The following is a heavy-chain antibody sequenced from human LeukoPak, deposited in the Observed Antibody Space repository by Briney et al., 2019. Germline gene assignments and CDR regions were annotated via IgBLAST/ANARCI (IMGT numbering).Heavy chain of an antibody. V-gene: IGHV4-59*08. Sequence: SETLTLTCTVSGGSISSYYWSWIRQPPGKGLEWIGYISYSGSTNSNPSLKSRVTISLDTSKNQFSLKLSSVTAADTAVYYCAGHHPRNTVDFWGQGTLVTVSS. CDR1: GGSISSYY. CDR3: AGHHPRNTVDF. D-gene: IGHD2/OR15-2a*01. J-gene: IGHJ4*02. CDR2: ISYSGST.